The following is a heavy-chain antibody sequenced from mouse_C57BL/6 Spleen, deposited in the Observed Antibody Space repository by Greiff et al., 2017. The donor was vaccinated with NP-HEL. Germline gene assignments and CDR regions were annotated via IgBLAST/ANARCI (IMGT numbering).Heavy chain of an antibody. J-gene: IGHJ2*01. V-gene: IGHV7-3*01. CDR3: ARQATNWAYDFDY. CDR2: IRNKANGYTT. CDR1: GFTFTDYY. Sequence: EVKLVESGGGLVQPGGSLSLSCAASGFTFTDYYMSWVRQPPGKALEWLGFIRNKANGYTTEYSASVKGPFTISRDNSQSILYLQMNARRAEDSATYYCARQATNWAYDFDYWGQGTTLTVSS. D-gene: IGHD4-1*01.